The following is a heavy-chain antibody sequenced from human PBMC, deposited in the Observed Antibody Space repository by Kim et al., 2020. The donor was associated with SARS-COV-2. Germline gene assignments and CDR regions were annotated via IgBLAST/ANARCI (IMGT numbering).Heavy chain of an antibody. V-gene: IGHV4-28*01. CDR3: ASFPGVAAAGHDY. J-gene: IGHJ4*02. CDR2: IYSSGIT. D-gene: IGHD6-13*01. CDR1: DYSISSNNW. Sequence: SETLSLTCVVSDYSISSNNWWGWVRQPPGKGLWWVGYIYSSGITYYSPSRKSRVTMSIDMSKNQVSLRLCSVTAVDTAVYYCASFPGVAAAGHDYWGQGTLVTVSS.